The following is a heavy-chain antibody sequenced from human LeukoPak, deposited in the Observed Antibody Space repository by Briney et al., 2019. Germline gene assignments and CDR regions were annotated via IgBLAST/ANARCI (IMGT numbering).Heavy chain of an antibody. J-gene: IGHJ4*02. V-gene: IGHV4-30-4*08. Sequence: SETLSLTCTVSGGSISSYYWSWIRQPPGKGLEWIGYIYYSGSTYYNPSLKSRVTISVDTSKNQFSLKLSSVTAADTAVYYCARGVVPAAELDYWGQGTLVTVSS. CDR2: IYYSGST. D-gene: IGHD2-2*01. CDR1: GGSISSYY. CDR3: ARGVVPAAELDY.